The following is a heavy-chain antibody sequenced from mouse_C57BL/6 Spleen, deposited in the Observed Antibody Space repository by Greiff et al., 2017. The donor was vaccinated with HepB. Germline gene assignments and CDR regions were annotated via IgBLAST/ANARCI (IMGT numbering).Heavy chain of an antibody. CDR3: ARPGLRLPAWFAY. J-gene: IGHJ3*01. D-gene: IGHD3-2*02. CDR1: GFTFSDYG. Sequence: EVQLVESGGGLVKPGGSLKLSCAASGFTFSDYGMHWVRQAPEKGLEWVAYISSGSSTINYADTVKGRFTISRDNAKNTLFLQMTSLSAEATAMYYCARPGLRLPAWFAYWGQGTLVTVSA. CDR2: ISSGSSTI. V-gene: IGHV5-17*01.